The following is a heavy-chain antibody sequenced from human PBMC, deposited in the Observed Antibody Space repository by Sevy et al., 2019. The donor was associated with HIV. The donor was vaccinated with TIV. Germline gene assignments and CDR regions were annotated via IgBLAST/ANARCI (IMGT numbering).Heavy chain of an antibody. V-gene: IGHV3-74*01. CDR2: INTDGKII. Sequence: GGSLRLSCAASGFTFTSDYMHWVRQPPGKGLVWVSHINTDGKIIRYADSVKGRFTTSRNNAKNTLYLQMNSLRAEDTAVYYCARGSRGTFGSWGQGTLVTVSS. D-gene: IGHD1-26*01. CDR3: ARGSRGTFGS. J-gene: IGHJ4*02. CDR1: GFTFTSDY.